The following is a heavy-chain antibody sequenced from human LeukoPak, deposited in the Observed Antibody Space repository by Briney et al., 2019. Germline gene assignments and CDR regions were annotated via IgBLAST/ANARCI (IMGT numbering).Heavy chain of an antibody. CDR2: INPSGGST. V-gene: IGHV1-46*01. Sequence: ASVKVSRKASAYTFTSYYMHWVRQAAGQGLEWMGIINPSGGSTSYAQKLQGRVTMTRDTSTSTVYMELSSLRSEDTAVYYCARGYSSGWYTLDYWGQGTLVTVSS. CDR1: AYTFTSYY. D-gene: IGHD6-19*01. CDR3: ARGYSSGWYTLDY. J-gene: IGHJ4*02.